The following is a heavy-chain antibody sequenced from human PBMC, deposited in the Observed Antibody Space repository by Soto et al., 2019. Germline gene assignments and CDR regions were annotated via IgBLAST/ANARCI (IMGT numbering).Heavy chain of an antibody. V-gene: IGHV1-18*01. J-gene: IGHJ4*02. CDR2: ISAYSGKT. Sequence: QVPLVQSGGEVKKPGASVKVSCKTSGYTFTTYGLSWVRQAPGQGLEWVGWISAYSGKTHYAQKFQGKVTMTTDTSTNTAYLELRSLRSDDTAVYYCARDPYLGDHQYWGQGTLVTVSS. D-gene: IGHD3-16*01. CDR3: ARDPYLGDHQY. CDR1: GYTFTTYG.